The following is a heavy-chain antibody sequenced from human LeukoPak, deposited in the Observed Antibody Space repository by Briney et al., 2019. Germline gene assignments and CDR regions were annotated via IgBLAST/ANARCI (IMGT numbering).Heavy chain of an antibody. D-gene: IGHD6-19*01. CDR3: AREGPYSSGVYYFDY. CDR2: IKQDGSEK. CDR1: GFTFSSYW. V-gene: IGHV3-7*01. Sequence: GGSLRLSCAASGFTFSSYWMSWVRQAPGKGLEWVANIKQDGSEKYYVDSVKGRFTISRDNAKNTLYLQMSSLRAEDTAVYYCAREGPYSSGVYYFDYWGQGTLVTVSS. J-gene: IGHJ4*02.